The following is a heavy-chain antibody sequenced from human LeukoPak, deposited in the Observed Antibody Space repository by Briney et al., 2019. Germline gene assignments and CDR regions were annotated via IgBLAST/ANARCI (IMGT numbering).Heavy chain of an antibody. CDR3: ARRYSSGWYGIDY. CDR2: IWYDGSIT. J-gene: IGHJ4*02. CDR1: GFMFSSYT. V-gene: IGHV3-33*01. D-gene: IGHD6-19*01. Sequence: GGSLRLSCAASGFMFSSYTMHWVRQAPGKGLEWVALIWYDGSITYYAGSVKGRFTISRDNSVNTMNLQMNSLRDEDTAVYYCARRYSSGWYGIDYWGQGTLVTVSS.